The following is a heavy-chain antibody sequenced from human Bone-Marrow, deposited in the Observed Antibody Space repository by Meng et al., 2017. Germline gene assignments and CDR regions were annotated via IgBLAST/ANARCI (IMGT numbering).Heavy chain of an antibody. Sequence: QGQLPESGPGLVRPSGPLSLTCGVSGASVSSGYWWTWVRQPPGKGLEWIGEFHHSGTTNYNPSLRSRVTISVDTSKNQFSLRLTSVTAADTAVYYCAASPGWWRIDSWGQGTLVTVSS. D-gene: IGHD6-19*01. CDR2: FHHSGTT. J-gene: IGHJ4*02. CDR1: GASVSSGYW. V-gene: IGHV4-4*02. CDR3: AASPGWWRIDS.